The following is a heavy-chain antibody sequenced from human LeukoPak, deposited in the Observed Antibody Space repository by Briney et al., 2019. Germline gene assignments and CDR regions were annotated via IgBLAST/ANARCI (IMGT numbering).Heavy chain of an antibody. Sequence: SETLSLTCAVYVGSFSGYYWSWIRQPPGKGLEWIGEINHSGSTNYNPSLKSRVTISVDTSKNQFSLKLSSVTAADTAVYYCARTTPGWIYYYYGMDVWGQGTTVTVSS. CDR1: VGSFSGYY. D-gene: IGHD3-9*01. CDR3: ARTTPGWIYYYYGMDV. CDR2: INHSGST. J-gene: IGHJ6*02. V-gene: IGHV4-34*01.